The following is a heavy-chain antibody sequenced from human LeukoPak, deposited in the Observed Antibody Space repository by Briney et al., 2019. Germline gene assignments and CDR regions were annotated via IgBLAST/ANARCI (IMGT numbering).Heavy chain of an antibody. CDR1: GLKFSDAW. J-gene: IGHJ4*02. CDR3: THETQFAWLFFFFDF. CDR2: IKSKGAGGTT. V-gene: IGHV3-15*01. D-gene: IGHD3-9*01. Sequence: GGSLRLSCAVSGLKFSDAWMSWVRQAPGKGLEWVGRIKSKGAGGTTEYAAPVKGRFIISRDDSKNMVYLEMNSLRTEDTAVYYCTHETQFAWLFFFFDFWGQGTLVTVSP.